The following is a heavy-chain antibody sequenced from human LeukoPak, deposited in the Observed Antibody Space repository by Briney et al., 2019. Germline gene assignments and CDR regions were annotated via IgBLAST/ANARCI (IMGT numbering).Heavy chain of an antibody. J-gene: IGHJ3*02. Sequence: SETLSLTCAVSGYSISSGYYWGWIRQPPGKGLEWIGSIYHSGSTYYNPSLKSRVTISVDTSKNQFSLKLNSVTAADTAVYYCARRRTMIVVVPNAFDIWGQGTMVTVSS. CDR1: GYSISSGYY. V-gene: IGHV4-38-2*01. D-gene: IGHD3-22*01. CDR2: IYHSGST. CDR3: ARRRTMIVVVPNAFDI.